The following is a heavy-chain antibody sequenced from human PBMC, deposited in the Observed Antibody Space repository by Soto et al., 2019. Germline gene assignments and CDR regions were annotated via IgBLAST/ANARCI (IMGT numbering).Heavy chain of an antibody. CDR3: ARGNDWKSSTFDI. CDR1: GGSLTDHY. J-gene: IGHJ3*02. D-gene: IGHD2-21*01. V-gene: IGHV4-59*11. Sequence: QVQLQESGPGLVKPSETLSLTCTVAGGSLTDHYWNWFRQSPGKGLHWIGYVYYSGGTNYNPSLKSRVTMSVHTSKNQFSLYLRSVTAADTAVYYCARGNDWKSSTFDIWGQGTMVSVSS. CDR2: VYYSGGT.